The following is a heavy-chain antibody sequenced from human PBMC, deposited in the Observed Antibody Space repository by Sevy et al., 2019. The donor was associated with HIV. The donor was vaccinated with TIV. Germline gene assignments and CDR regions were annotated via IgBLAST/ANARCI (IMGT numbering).Heavy chain of an antibody. CDR3: ARQGDREYFDY. CDR1: GFSFSPYW. J-gene: IGHJ4*02. V-gene: IGHV5-51*01. D-gene: IGHD1-26*01. CDR2: ILPSDSDT. Sequence: GGSLRLSCEGSGFSFSPYWIAWVRQMPGQGLVWMGIILPSDSDTEYSPSFKGHVTISVDKSINSVYLQWRSLNDSDSAMFYCARQGDREYFDYWGQGTLVTVSS.